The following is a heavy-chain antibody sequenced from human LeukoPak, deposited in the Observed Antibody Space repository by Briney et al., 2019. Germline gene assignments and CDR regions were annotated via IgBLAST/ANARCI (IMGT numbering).Heavy chain of an antibody. V-gene: IGHV1-3*01. D-gene: IGHD5-12*01. CDR3: AREYSQYSGYDDNWFDP. J-gene: IGHJ5*02. CDR1: GYTFTSYA. CDR2: INAGNGNT. Sequence: ASVKVSCKASGYTFTSYAMHWVRQAPGQRLEWMGWINAGNGNTKYSQKFQGRVTITRDTSASTAYMELSSLRSEDTAVYYCAREYSQYSGYDDNWFDPWGQGTLVTVSS.